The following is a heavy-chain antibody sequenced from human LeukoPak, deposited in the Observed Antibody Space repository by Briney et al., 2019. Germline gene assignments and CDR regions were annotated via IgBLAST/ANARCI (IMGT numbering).Heavy chain of an antibody. CDR3: ARDSSDGDYYWFDP. V-gene: IGHV4-34*01. J-gene: IGHJ5*02. CDR1: GGPFRGYY. CDR2: INHSGST. D-gene: IGHD4-17*01. Sequence: PSETLSLICAVYGGPFRGYYWSWIRQPPGKGLVCIGEINHSGSTNYNPSLKSRVTISVDTSKNQFSLKLSSVTAADTAVYYCARDSSDGDYYWFDPWGQGTLVTVSS.